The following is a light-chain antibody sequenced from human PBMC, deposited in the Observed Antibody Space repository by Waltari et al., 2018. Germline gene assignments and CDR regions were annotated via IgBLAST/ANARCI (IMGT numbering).Light chain of an antibody. V-gene: IGLV2-8*01. J-gene: IGLJ2*01. Sequence: QSALTQPPSASGSPGQSVTISCTGTSSDVGGYNYVSWYQQHPGKAPKLMIYEVSNRASGVPVRFSGSKAGNTASLAVAGLQAEDEADYYCSSYAGSNNPVVCGGGTKLTVL. CDR2: EVS. CDR1: SSDVGGYNY. CDR3: SSYAGSNNPVV.